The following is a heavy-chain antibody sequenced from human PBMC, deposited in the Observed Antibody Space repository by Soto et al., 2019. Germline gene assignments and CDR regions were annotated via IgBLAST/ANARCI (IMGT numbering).Heavy chain of an antibody. CDR3: ARDQGYYDSSGYFGY. V-gene: IGHV3-11*01. D-gene: IGHD3-22*01. CDR1: GFTFSDYY. Sequence: GGSLRLSCAASGFTFSDYYMSWIRQAPGKGLEWVSYISSSGSIIYYADSVKGRFTISRDNARNSLYLQSNSLRAEDTAVYYCARDQGYYDSSGYFGYWGQGTLVTVS. CDR2: ISSSGSII. J-gene: IGHJ4*02.